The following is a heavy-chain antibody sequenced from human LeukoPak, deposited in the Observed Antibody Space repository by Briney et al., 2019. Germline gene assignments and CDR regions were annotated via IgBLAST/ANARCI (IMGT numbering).Heavy chain of an antibody. V-gene: IGHV1-18*01. CDR1: GYTFTSYG. D-gene: IGHD3-3*01. CDR2: ISAYIGNT. Sequence: ASVKVSCKASGYTFTSYGISWVRQAPGPGIEWMGWISAYIGNTNYEQKLQGRVTMPTDTSTSTAYMELRSLRSDDTAVYYCARWGPSYDFWSGYSLAYYYYYMDVWGKGTTVTVSS. CDR3: ARWGPSYDFWSGYSLAYYYYYMDV. J-gene: IGHJ6*03.